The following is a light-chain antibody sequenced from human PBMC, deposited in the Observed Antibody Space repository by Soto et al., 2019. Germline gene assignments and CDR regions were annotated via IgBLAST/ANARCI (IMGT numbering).Light chain of an antibody. Sequence: EIVLTQSPGTLSLSPGERATLSCRASQSVSSNYLAWYQQKGGQAPRLLISGASSRATGIPDRFSGSGSGTDFTLTIHRLEPEDLAVYYCQQYGSSPYTFGQGTQLELK. CDR3: QQYGSSPYT. J-gene: IGKJ2*01. CDR1: QSVSSNY. V-gene: IGKV3-20*01. CDR2: GAS.